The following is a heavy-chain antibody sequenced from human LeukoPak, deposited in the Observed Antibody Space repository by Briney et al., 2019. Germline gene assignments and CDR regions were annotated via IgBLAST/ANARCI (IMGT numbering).Heavy chain of an antibody. D-gene: IGHD3-3*01. Sequence: PGGSLRLSCAASGFTFSNYAMSWVRQAPGKGLEWVSSISSSSSYIYYADSVKGRFTISRDNAKNSLYLQMNSLRAEDTAVYYCARVGLRFLEWLFYYYYGMDVWGQGTTVTVSS. V-gene: IGHV3-21*01. J-gene: IGHJ6*02. CDR1: GFTFSNYA. CDR3: ARVGLRFLEWLFYYYYGMDV. CDR2: ISSSSSYI.